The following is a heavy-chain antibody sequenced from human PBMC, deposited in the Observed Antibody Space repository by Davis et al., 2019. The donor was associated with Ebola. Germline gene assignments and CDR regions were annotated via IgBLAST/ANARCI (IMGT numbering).Heavy chain of an antibody. J-gene: IGHJ4*02. Sequence: GESLKISCAASGFTFSDFDMSWVRQAPGKGLVWLSYISSNGRTIRYADSVQGRFTISRDNAMNSLYLQMDSLRAEDTAVYYCARSTILEYWGQGTLVTVSS. CDR1: GFTFSDFD. CDR2: ISSNGRTI. CDR3: ARSTILEY. V-gene: IGHV3-11*04. D-gene: IGHD3-3*01.